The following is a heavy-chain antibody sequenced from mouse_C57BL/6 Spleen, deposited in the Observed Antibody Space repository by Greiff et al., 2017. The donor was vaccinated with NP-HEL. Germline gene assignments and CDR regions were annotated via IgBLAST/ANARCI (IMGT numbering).Heavy chain of an antibody. CDR2: FDPSDSYT. CDR1: GYTFTSYW. CDR3: ARRYSNYFDY. J-gene: IGHJ2*01. V-gene: IGHV1-69*01. Sequence: QVQLQQPGAELVMPGASVKLSCKASGYTFTSYWLHWVKQRPGQGLEWIGEFDPSDSYTNYNQKFKGKSTLTVDKSSSTAYMQLSSLTSEDSAVYYCARRYSNYFDYWGQGTTLTVSS. D-gene: IGHD2-5*01.